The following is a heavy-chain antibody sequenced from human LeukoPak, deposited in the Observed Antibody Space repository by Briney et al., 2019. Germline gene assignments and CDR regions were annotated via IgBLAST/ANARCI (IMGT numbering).Heavy chain of an antibody. Sequence: GGSLRLSCAASGFTVSSNYMSWVRQAPGKGLEWVSVLYSGGSTYYSDSVKGRFTISRDNSKNTLYLQMNSLRAEDTAVYYCAKDGPGLCDSSGLWYFDLWGRGTLVTVSS. J-gene: IGHJ2*01. CDR3: AKDGPGLCDSSGLWYFDL. CDR1: GFTVSSNY. D-gene: IGHD3-22*01. V-gene: IGHV3-53*01. CDR2: LYSGGST.